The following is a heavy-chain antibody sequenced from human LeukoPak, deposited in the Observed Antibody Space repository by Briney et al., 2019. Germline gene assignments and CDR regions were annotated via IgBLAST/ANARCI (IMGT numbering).Heavy chain of an antibody. J-gene: IGHJ4*02. CDR1: GFTFSSSW. CDR2: INTDGTTT. CDR3: ASAARYSSGYYYFDY. D-gene: IGHD6-19*01. Sequence: PGGSLRLSCSASGFTFSSSWMHWVRQVPGKGLVWVSRINTDGTTTTYADPVEGRFTISRDNAKNTLYLQMTSLRAEDTAVYYCASAARYSSGYYYFDYWGQGSLVTVSS. V-gene: IGHV3-74*01.